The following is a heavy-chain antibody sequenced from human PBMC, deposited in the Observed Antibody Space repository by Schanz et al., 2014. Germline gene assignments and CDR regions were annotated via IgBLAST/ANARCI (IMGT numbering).Heavy chain of an antibody. CDR3: ARDKGGYYPFDY. CDR2: ITSGSAK. D-gene: IGHD3-22*01. V-gene: IGHV3-11*04. Sequence: QVQLVESGGGLVQPGGSLRLSCAASGFTFSNYAMHWIRQAPGKGLEWVSYITSGSAKFYADSVKGRFTISRDNAKNSLYLQMNSLRAEDTAVYYCARDKGGYYPFDYWGQGSLVTVSS. CDR1: GFTFSNYA. J-gene: IGHJ4*02.